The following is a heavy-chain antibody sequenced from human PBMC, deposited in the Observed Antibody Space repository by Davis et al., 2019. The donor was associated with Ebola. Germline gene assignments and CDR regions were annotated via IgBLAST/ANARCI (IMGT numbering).Heavy chain of an antibody. CDR1: GYTFTGYY. Sequence: ASVKVSCKASGYTFTGYYMHWVRQAPGQGLEWMGWISAYNGNTNHAQKFQGRVTITADESTSTSYMEVSSLGSEDTALYYCARLGTPYSSYDHLDYWGQGALVTVSS. J-gene: IGHJ4*02. V-gene: IGHV1-18*04. CDR3: ARLGTPYSSYDHLDY. CDR2: ISAYNGNT. D-gene: IGHD5-12*01.